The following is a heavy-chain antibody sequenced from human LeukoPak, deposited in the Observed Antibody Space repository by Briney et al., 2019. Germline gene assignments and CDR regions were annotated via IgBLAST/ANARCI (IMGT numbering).Heavy chain of an antibody. J-gene: IGHJ3*02. V-gene: IGHV4-61*02. CDR3: ARVYCSSTSCNAFDI. Sequence: PSETLSLTCTVSGGSISSGGYYWSWIRQPAGKGLEWIGRIYTSGSTNYNPSLKSRVTMSVDTSKNQFSLKLSSVTAADTAVYYCARVYCSSTSCNAFDIWGQGTMVTVSS. D-gene: IGHD2-2*01. CDR1: GGSISSGGYY. CDR2: IYTSGST.